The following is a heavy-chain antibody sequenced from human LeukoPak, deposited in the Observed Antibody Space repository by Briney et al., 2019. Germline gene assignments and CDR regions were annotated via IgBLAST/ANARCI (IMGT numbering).Heavy chain of an antibody. CDR1: GDSISSYY. CDR3: ALGLAAAGLFDY. J-gene: IGHJ4*02. CDR2: IYYSGST. D-gene: IGHD6-13*01. Sequence: SETLSLTCTASGDSISSYYWSWIRQPPGKGLEWIGYIYYSGSTNYNPSLKSRVTISVDTSKNQFSLKLSSVTAADTAVYYCALGLAAAGLFDYWGQGTLVTVSS. V-gene: IGHV4-59*12.